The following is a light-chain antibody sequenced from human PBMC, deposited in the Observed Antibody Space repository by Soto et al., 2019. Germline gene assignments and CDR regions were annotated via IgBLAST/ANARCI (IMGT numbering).Light chain of an antibody. CDR3: ASWDDSLSGYD. J-gene: IGLJ1*01. Sequence: SVMTKPPSASGTPGQRVTISCSGSTSNIGSNTVNWYQQLPGTAPKLLIYSNNQRPSGVPDRFSGSKSGTSASLAISGLQSEDEADYYCASWDDSLSGYDFLTGTKAT. CDR1: TSNIGSNT. CDR2: SNN. V-gene: IGLV1-44*01.